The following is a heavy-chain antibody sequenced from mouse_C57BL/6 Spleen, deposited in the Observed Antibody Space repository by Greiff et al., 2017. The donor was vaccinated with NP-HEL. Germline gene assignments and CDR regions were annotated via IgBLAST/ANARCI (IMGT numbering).Heavy chain of an antibody. CDR2: IDPSDSYT. CDR1: GYTFTSYW. J-gene: IGHJ3*01. V-gene: IGHV1-69*01. CDR3: ARVYGYDGGFAY. Sequence: VQLQQPGAELVMPGASVKLSCKASGYTFTSYWMHWVKPRPGQGLEWIGEIDPSDSYTNYNQKFKGKSTLTVDKSSSTAYMQLSSLTSEDSAVYYGARVYGYDGGFAYGGQGTLVTVSA. D-gene: IGHD2-2*01.